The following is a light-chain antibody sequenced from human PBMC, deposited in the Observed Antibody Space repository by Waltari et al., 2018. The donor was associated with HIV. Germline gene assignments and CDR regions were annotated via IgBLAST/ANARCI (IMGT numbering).Light chain of an antibody. CDR3: QQSYYSPT. Sequence: DVQMTQSPSSLSASIGDRVNFSCRASQNIKSYLNWYQQRPGQAPKILIYTASTLQTGVPSRFSGSGSGTDFTLTITNLQPDDFAVYFCQQSYYSPTFGPGTTVDTK. CDR2: TAS. CDR1: QNIKSY. J-gene: IGKJ3*01. V-gene: IGKV1-39*01.